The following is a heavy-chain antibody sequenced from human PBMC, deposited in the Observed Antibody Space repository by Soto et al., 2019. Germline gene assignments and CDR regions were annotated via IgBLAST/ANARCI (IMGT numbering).Heavy chain of an antibody. Sequence: EVQLVESGGGLVKPGGSLRLSCAASGFTFSSYSMNWVRQAPGKGLEWVSSISSSSSYIYYADSVKGRFTISRDNAKNSLYLQMNSLRAEDTAVYYCATNRDIGYDFWSGYHYYFDYWGQGTLVTVSS. CDR2: ISSSSSYI. V-gene: IGHV3-21*01. J-gene: IGHJ4*02. CDR3: ATNRDIGYDFWSGYHYYFDY. CDR1: GFTFSSYS. D-gene: IGHD3-3*01.